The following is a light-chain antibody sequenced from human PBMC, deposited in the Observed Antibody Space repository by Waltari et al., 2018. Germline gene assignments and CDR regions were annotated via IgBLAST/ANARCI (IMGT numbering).Light chain of an antibody. CDR1: SSDVGTHIL. V-gene: IGLV2-23*02. Sequence: QSGLTQPASVSGSPGQSTTISCTGTSSDVGTHILVSWYQQYPGKAPKLMVYEVTRRSSGVSDRFSGSKSGNTASLTIYGLQSEDEADYYCCSYAGLGIYVFGTGTKVTVL. J-gene: IGLJ1*01. CDR3: CSYAGLGIYV. CDR2: EVT.